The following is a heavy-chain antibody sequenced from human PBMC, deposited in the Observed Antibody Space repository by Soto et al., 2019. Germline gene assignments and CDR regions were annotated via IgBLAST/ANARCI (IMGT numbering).Heavy chain of an antibody. V-gene: IGHV4-39*01. Sequence: QLQLQESGPGLVKPSETLSLTCTVSGCSISSRSHYWGWIRQSPGKHLEWIGCSFDRGSTHYNPSLKTRVTISVHTSKNQVSLTVYSVTAADTAVYYCATADGFGVVTPFFEYWGQGILVTISS. J-gene: IGHJ4*02. D-gene: IGHD3-3*01. CDR3: ATADGFGVVTPFFEY. CDR2: SFDRGST. CDR1: GCSISSRSHY.